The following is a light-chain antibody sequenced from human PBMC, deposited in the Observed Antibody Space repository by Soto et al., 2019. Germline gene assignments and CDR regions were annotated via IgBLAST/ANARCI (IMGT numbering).Light chain of an antibody. CDR3: LQHNSYPLT. J-gene: IGKJ4*01. CDR1: QSISDR. Sequence: DIQMTQSPSTLSASVVDIVTITFRASQSISDRLAWYQRKPGNAPKLLIFDASSLESGVPSRFSGSGSGTEFTLTISSLQPEDFATYYCLQHNSYPLTFGGGTKVDI. V-gene: IGKV1-5*01. CDR2: DAS.